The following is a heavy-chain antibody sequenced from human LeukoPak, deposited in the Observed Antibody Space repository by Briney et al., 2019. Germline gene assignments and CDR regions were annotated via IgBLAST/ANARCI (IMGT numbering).Heavy chain of an antibody. CDR2: IIPIFSTA. CDR3: ARDRNNWNDGHAFDI. V-gene: IGHV1-69*05. D-gene: IGHD1-20*01. Sequence: SVKVSCKASGGTFSSYAISWVRQAPGQGLEWMGRIIPIFSTANYAQKFQGRVTITTDESTSTAYMELSSLRSEDTAVYYCARDRNNWNDGHAFDIWGQGTMVTVSS. CDR1: GGTFSSYA. J-gene: IGHJ3*02.